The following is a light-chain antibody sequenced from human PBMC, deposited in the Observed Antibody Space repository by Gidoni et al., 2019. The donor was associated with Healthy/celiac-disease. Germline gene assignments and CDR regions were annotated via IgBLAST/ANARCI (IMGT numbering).Light chain of an antibody. CDR1: KLGDKY. Sequence: SYELTQPPSVSVSPGQTASITCFGDKLGDKYACWYQQKPGQSPVLGIYQDSKRPSGIPERFSGSNSGNTATLTISGTQAMDEADYYCQAWDSSTNVVFGGGTKLTVL. J-gene: IGLJ2*01. CDR3: QAWDSSTNVV. CDR2: QDS. V-gene: IGLV3-1*01.